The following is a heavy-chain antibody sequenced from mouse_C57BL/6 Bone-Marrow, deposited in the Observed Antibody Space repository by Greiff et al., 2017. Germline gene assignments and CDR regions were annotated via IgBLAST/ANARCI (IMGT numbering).Heavy chain of an antibody. Sequence: QVQLQQSGAELARPGASVKLSCKASGYTFTSYGISWVKQRTGQGLEWIGEIYPRSGNTYYNEKFKGKATLTADKSSSTAYMELRCLTSEDSAVYFCARYYYGSTPFAYWSKGTLVTVSA. D-gene: IGHD1-1*01. V-gene: IGHV1-81*01. CDR1: GYTFTSYG. J-gene: IGHJ3*01. CDR3: ARYYYGSTPFAY. CDR2: IYPRSGNT.